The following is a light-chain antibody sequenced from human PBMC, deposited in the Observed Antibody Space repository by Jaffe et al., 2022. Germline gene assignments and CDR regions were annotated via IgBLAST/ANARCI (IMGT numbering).Light chain of an antibody. J-gene: IGKJ5*01. CDR3: QQRSNWERDL. Sequence: EIVLTQSPATLSLSPGERATLSCRASQSVSSYLAWYQQKPGQAPRLLIYDASNRATGIPARFSGSGSGTDFTLTISSLEPEDFAVYYCQQRSNWERDLFGQGTRLEIK. CDR2: DAS. CDR1: QSVSSY. V-gene: IGKV3-11*01.